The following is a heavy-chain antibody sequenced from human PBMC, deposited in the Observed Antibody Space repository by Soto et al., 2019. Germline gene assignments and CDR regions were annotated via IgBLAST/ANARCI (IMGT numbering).Heavy chain of an antibody. Sequence: SVKVSCKASGGTFSSYAISWVRQAPGQGLEWMGGIIPIFGTANYAQKFQGRVTITADESTSTAYMELSSLRSEDTAVYYCARDHSPIRRGYSYGSWFDPWGQGTLVTVSS. V-gene: IGHV1-69*13. CDR1: GGTFSSYA. CDR2: IIPIFGTA. J-gene: IGHJ5*02. D-gene: IGHD5-18*01. CDR3: ARDHSPIRRGYSYGSWFDP.